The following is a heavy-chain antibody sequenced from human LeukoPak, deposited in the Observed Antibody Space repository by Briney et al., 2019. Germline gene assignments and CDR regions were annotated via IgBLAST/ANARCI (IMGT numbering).Heavy chain of an antibody. CDR1: GFTFSSYS. V-gene: IGHV3-48*04. CDR3: ARGQSILWWRGDY. CDR2: IRSSGDTI. J-gene: IGHJ4*02. D-gene: IGHD2-21*01. Sequence: GGSLRLSCAASGFTFSSYSMNWVRQAPGKGLEWVSYIRSSGDTIYYADSVKGRFTISRDNTKNSLYLQMNYLRVEDTAVYYCARGQSILWWRGDYWGQGTLVTVSS.